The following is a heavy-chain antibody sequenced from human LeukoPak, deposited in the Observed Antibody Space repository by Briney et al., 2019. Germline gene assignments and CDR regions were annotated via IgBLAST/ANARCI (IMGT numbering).Heavy chain of an antibody. CDR3: ARDSSSWYKGEYYFDY. CDR1: GYTFTSYD. CDR2: MNPNSGNT. D-gene: IGHD6-13*01. V-gene: IGHV1-8*03. Sequence: GASVKVSCKASGYTFTSYDINWVRQATGQGLEWMGWMNPNSGNTGYAQKFQGRVTITRNTSISTAYMELSSLRSDDTAVYYCARDSSSWYKGEYYFDYWGQGTLVTVSS. J-gene: IGHJ4*02.